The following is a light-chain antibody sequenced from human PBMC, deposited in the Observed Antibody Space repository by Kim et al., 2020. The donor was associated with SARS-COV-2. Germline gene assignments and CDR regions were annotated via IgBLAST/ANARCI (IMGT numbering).Light chain of an antibody. J-gene: IGKJ4*01. CDR3: QQSYRTPLT. V-gene: IGKV1D-16*01. Sequence: ASVGDRVTGACRASHGVSGWVAWYQQKPEKAPKSLIYAASTLHSGVPSRFSGSGSGTDFTLTIITLQPEDFSTYFCQQSYRTPLTFGGGTKVDIK. CDR1: HGVSGW. CDR2: AAS.